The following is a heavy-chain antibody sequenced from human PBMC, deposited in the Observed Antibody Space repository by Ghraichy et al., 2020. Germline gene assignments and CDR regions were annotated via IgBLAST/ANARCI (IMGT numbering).Heavy chain of an antibody. CDR1: GYSFTSYW. D-gene: IGHD3-10*01. Sequence: KVSCKGSGYSFTSYWIGWVRQMPGKGLEWMGIIYPGDSDTRYSPSFQGQVTISADKSISTAYLQWSSLKASDTAMYYCARDQIGEEHAFDIWGQGTMVTVSS. V-gene: IGHV5-51*01. CDR2: IYPGDSDT. CDR3: ARDQIGEEHAFDI. J-gene: IGHJ3*02.